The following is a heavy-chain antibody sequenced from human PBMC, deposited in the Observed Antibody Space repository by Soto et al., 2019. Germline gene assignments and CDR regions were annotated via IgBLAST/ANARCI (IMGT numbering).Heavy chain of an antibody. D-gene: IGHD3-10*01. CDR2: IYHSGST. Sequence: SETLSLTCAVSGGSISSGGYSWSWIRQPPGKGLEWIGYIYHSGSTYYNPSLKSRITISIDRSKNQLSLKLSSVTAADTAVYYCARHLSVRGVFDFWGKGTQVTVS. J-gene: IGHJ4*02. CDR1: GGSISSGGYS. V-gene: IGHV4-30-2*01. CDR3: ARHLSVRGVFDF.